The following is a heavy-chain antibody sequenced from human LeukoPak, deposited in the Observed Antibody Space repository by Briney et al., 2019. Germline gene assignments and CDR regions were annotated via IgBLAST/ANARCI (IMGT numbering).Heavy chain of an antibody. CDR3: ARDYWATGYFDY. J-gene: IGHJ4*02. Sequence: GASVKVSCKASGYTFTSYAMHWVRQAPGQRLEWMGWINAGNGNTKYSQKSQGRVTITRDTSASTAYMELSSLRSEDTAVYYCARDYWATGYFDYWGQGTLVTVSS. CDR2: INAGNGNT. CDR1: GYTFTSYA. D-gene: IGHD3-9*01. V-gene: IGHV1-3*01.